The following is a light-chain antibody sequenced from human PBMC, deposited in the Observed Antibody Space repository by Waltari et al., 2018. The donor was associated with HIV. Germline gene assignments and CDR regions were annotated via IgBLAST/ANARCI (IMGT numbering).Light chain of an antibody. V-gene: IGLV1-40*01. J-gene: IGLJ1*01. CDR1: NSNIGADYD. Sequence: QSVLTQPPSLSGIPGQRLTISCTGSNSNIGADYDVHWYQHLPGTAPKVLIYGNTNRPPRVPDRFSGSKAGASASLVITGLQAEDEADYYCQSYDNSLSGTYVFGGGTKVNVL. CDR3: QSYDNSLSGTYV. CDR2: GNT.